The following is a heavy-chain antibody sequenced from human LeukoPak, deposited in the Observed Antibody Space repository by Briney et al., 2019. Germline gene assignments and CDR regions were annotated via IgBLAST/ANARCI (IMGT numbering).Heavy chain of an antibody. CDR2: VNPSSGTT. V-gene: IGHV1-46*01. D-gene: IGHD3-10*01. CDR3: VSGLWFGELEDDY. Sequence: ASVKVSCKASGYTFTSYHMHWVRQAPGQGLEWMGIVNPSSGTTSYAQKFQGRVSLTRDTSTSTVYMELSSLRSEDTAVYYCVSGLWFGELEDDYWGQGTLVTVSS. J-gene: IGHJ4*02. CDR1: GYTFTSYH.